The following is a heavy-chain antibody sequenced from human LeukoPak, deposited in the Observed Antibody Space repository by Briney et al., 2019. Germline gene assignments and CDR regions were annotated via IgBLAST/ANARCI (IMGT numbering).Heavy chain of an antibody. CDR1: GGSFSTYY. V-gene: IGHV4-59*08. CDR3: ARHGSGSYLHC. J-gene: IGHJ4*02. Sequence: NTSETLSLTCTVSGGSFSTYYWSWIRRPPGKGLEWIGYIYYTGATNYNPSLKSRVTISVDTSKNQFTLKLSSVTAADTAVYYCARHGSGSYLHCWGQGTLVTVSS. D-gene: IGHD3-10*01. CDR2: IYYTGAT.